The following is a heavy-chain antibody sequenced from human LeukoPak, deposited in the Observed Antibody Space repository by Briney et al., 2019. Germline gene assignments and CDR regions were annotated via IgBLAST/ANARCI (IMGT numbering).Heavy chain of an antibody. J-gene: IGHJ5*02. Sequence: KPGGSLRLSCAASGFTFSSYSMNWVRQAPGKGLEWVSSISSSGSSMFYADSVKGRFTISRDNAKNSLYLQMNSLRAEDTALYYCARDYLVVPAAMWWFDPRGQGTLVTVSS. CDR2: ISSSGSSM. V-gene: IGHV3-21*01. CDR1: GFTFSSYS. CDR3: ARDYLVVPAAMWWFDP. D-gene: IGHD2-2*01.